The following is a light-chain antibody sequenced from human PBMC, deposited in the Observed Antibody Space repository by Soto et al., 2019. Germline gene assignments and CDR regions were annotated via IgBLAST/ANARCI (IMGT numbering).Light chain of an antibody. J-gene: IGKJ1*01. Sequence: DIQMTQSPSSLSASVGDRVTITCRASQSSSNYLNWYHHKPCKAPKFLIYAASSLQSGVPSRFSGSGSGTDFTLTISSLQPADFATYYCQQYNSFWTFGQGTKVDIK. V-gene: IGKV1-39*01. CDR2: AAS. CDR3: QQYNSFWT. CDR1: QSSSNY.